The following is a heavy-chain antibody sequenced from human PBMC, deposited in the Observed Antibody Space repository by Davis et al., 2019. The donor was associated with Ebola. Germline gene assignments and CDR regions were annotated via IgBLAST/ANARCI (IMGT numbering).Heavy chain of an antibody. CDR3: ARDPPRYYYDSSGYYYRSYYFDY. Sequence: GESLKISCAASGFTFSSYAMSWVRQAPGKGLEWVSAISGSGGSTYYADSVKGRFTISRDNSKNSLYLQMNSLRDEDTAVYYCARDPPRYYYDSSGYYYRSYYFDYWGQGTLVTVSS. CDR2: ISGSGGST. J-gene: IGHJ4*02. V-gene: IGHV3-23*01. CDR1: GFTFSSYA. D-gene: IGHD3-22*01.